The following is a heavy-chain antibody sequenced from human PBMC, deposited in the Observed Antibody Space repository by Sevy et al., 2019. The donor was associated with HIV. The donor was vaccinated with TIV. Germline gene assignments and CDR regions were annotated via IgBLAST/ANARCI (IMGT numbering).Heavy chain of an antibody. V-gene: IGHV1-18*01. CDR2: MSPYTGDT. CDR3: AGDKPQGVVVLPGAMWGGVDY. D-gene: IGHD2-2*01. J-gene: IGHJ4*02. Sequence: ASVKVSCRASGYTFRSYGISWVRQAPGQGLEWMGWMSPYTGDTDFAQKVQGRISMTSDTSTSTAYMELRSLRSDDTAVYYCAGDKPQGVVVLPGAMWGGVDYWGQGTLVTVSS. CDR1: GYTFRSYG.